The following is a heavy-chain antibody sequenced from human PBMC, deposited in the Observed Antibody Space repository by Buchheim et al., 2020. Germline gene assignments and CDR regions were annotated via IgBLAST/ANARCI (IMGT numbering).Heavy chain of an antibody. CDR2: INAGSGST. CDR1: GYTFTNYV. Sequence: QVQLVQSGAELKKPGASVKVSCKASGYTFTNYVIHWVRQAPGQRLEWMGWINAGSGSTRYSQKLQGRVTITRDTSASTAFMELSSLRSEDTAVYYCARDRISDTDWYFDVWGSGTLVTVSS. J-gene: IGHJ2*01. CDR3: ARDRISDTDWYFDV. V-gene: IGHV1-3*01. D-gene: IGHD1-26*01.